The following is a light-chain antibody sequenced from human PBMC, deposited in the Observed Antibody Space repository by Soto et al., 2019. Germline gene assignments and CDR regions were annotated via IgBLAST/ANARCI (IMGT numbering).Light chain of an antibody. Sequence: DIQMTQSPSSLSASVGDRVTITCRASQSISSYLNWYQQKPGKAPKLLIYAASSLQSGVPSRFSGSGSGTDCTLTISSLQPEDFATYYCQQSYSTPFTCGGGTKVEIK. CDR3: QQSYSTPFT. J-gene: IGKJ4*01. CDR2: AAS. CDR1: QSISSY. V-gene: IGKV1-39*01.